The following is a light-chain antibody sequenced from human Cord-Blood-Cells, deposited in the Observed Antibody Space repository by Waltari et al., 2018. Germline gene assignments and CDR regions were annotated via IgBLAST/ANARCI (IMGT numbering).Light chain of an antibody. CDR3: SSYTSSSTLE. J-gene: IGLJ3*02. V-gene: IGLV2-14*01. CDR1: SSDVGGYNY. CDR2: EVS. Sequence: QSALTQPASVSGSPGQSITISCTGTSSDVGGYNYLSWYQQHPGKAPKLMIYEVSNRHSGVSNRFSGSKSGNTASLTISGLQAEDEADYYCSSYTSSSTLEFGGGTKLTVL.